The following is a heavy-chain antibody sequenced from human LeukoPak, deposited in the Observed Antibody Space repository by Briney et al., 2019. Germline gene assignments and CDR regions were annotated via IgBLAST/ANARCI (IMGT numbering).Heavy chain of an antibody. CDR2: ISSSSSYI. J-gene: IGHJ4*02. Sequence: GGSLRLSCAASGFTFSIYSMNWVRQAPGKGLEWVSSISSSSSYIYYADSVKGRFTISRDNAKNSLYLQMSSLRAEDTAVYYCARDQLGTPFDYWGQGTLATVSS. CDR3: ARDQLGTPFDY. D-gene: IGHD1-1*01. CDR1: GFTFSIYS. V-gene: IGHV3-21*01.